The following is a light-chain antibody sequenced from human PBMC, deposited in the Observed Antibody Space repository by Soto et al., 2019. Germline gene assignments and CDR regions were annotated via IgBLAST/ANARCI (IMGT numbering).Light chain of an antibody. Sequence: QSVLTQPPSASGTPGQRVTISCSGSNSNIGSNTVNWYQHLPGTAPKLLIHSNNQRPSEVPDRFSGSKSGTSASLAISGLQSEDDADYYCAAWDDSLNGYSVFGTGTELTVL. CDR2: SNN. J-gene: IGLJ1*01. V-gene: IGLV1-44*01. CDR1: NSNIGSNT. CDR3: AAWDDSLNGYSV.